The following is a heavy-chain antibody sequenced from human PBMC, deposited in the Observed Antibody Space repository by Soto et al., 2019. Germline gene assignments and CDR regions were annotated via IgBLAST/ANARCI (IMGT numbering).Heavy chain of an antibody. CDR1: GFSLSTSGVG. CDR2: IYWNDDK. J-gene: IGHJ5*02. CDR3: AHSRCEYSSSSCWFDP. V-gene: IGHV2-5*01. Sequence: SGPTLVNPTHTRTLTCTFSGFSLSTSGVGVGWIRQPPGKALEWLALIYWNDDKRYSPSLKSRLTITKDTSKNQVVLTMTNMDPVDTATYYCAHSRCEYSSSSCWFDPWGQGTLVTVSS. D-gene: IGHD6-6*01.